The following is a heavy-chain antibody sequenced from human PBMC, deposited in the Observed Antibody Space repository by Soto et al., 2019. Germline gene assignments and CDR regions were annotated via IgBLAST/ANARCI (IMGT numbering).Heavy chain of an antibody. J-gene: IGHJ6*02. CDR2: INPNSGGT. D-gene: IGHD2-15*01. CDR1: GYTFTGYY. Sequence: WASVKVSCKASGYTFTGYYMHWVRQAPGQGLEWMGWINPNSGGTNYAQKFQGWVTMTRDTSISTAYMELSRLRSDDTAVYYCARGAAPLDYYYYGMDVWGQGTTVTV. V-gene: IGHV1-2*04. CDR3: ARGAAPLDYYYYGMDV.